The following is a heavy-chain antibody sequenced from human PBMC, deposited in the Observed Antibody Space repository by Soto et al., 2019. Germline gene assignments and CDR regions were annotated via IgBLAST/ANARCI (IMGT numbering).Heavy chain of an antibody. D-gene: IGHD3-3*01. CDR2: IYYSGST. J-gene: IGHJ6*02. Sequence: SETLSLTCTVSGGSISSYYWSWIRQPPGKGLEWIGYIYYSGSTNYNPSLKSRVTISVDTSKNQFSLKLSSVTAADTAVYYCARVLVPTYYDFWSGPNSYYYYGMDVWGQGTTVTVSS. CDR3: ARVLVPTYYDFWSGPNSYYYYGMDV. V-gene: IGHV4-59*01. CDR1: GGSISSYY.